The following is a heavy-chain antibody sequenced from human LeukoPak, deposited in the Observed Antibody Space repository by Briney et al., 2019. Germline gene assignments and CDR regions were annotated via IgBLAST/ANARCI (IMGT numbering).Heavy chain of an antibody. J-gene: IGHJ4*02. Sequence: PGGSLRLSCAASGFTFSSYWMSWVRQAPGKGLEWVANIKQDGSEKYYVDSVKGRFTISRDNAKNSLYLQMNSLRAEDTAVYYCARDIGVPPYYFDYWGQGTLVTVSS. CDR3: ARDIGVPPYYFDY. V-gene: IGHV3-7*01. D-gene: IGHD3-10*01. CDR2: IKQDGSEK. CDR1: GFTFSSYW.